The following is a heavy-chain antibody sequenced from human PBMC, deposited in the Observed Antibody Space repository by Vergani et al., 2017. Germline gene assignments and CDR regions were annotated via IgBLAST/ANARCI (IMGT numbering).Heavy chain of an antibody. CDR2: IYHSGST. J-gene: IGHJ3*02. V-gene: IGHV4-30-2*01. CDR1: GGSISSGGYS. CDR3: ARDHYDGSGRYAFDI. D-gene: IGHD3-10*01. Sequence: QLQLQESGSGLVKPSQTLSLTCAVSGGSISSGGYSWSWIRQPPGKGLEWIGYIYHSGSTYYNPSLKSPVTISVDRSKNQFSLKLSSVTAADTAVYYCARDHYDGSGRYAFDIWGEGRMVTVSS.